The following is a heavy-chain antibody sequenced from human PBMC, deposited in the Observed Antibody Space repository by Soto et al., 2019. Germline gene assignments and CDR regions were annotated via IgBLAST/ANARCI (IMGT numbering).Heavy chain of an antibody. V-gene: IGHV4-59*08. Sequence: SETLSLTCTVSGGSISSYYGGWFRQPPGKGLEWVGYIYYSGSTTYHPSLKSRVTISVDTSKNQFSLNLTSVTAADTAVYYCARLSGYYQAFDQWGQGSLVTVS. CDR2: IYYSGST. D-gene: IGHD3-22*01. CDR3: ARLSGYYQAFDQ. J-gene: IGHJ4*02. CDR1: GGSISSYY.